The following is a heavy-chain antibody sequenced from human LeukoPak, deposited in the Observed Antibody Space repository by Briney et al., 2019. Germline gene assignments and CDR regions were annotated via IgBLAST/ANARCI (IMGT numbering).Heavy chain of an antibody. CDR1: GYTFTGYY. V-gene: IGHV1-2*02. D-gene: IGHD1-26*01. J-gene: IGHJ5*02. Sequence: GASVKVSCKASGYTFTGYYMHWVRQAPGQGLEWMGWINPNSGSTNYAQKFQGRVTMTRDTSLSTAYMEVSRLNYDDTAVYYCARYIPQGDWFDPWGQGTLVTVSS. CDR3: ARYIPQGDWFDP. CDR2: INPNSGST.